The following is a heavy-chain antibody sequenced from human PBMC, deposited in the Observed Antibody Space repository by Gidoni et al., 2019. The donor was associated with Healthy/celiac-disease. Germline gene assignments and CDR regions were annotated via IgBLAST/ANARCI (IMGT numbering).Heavy chain of an antibody. CDR1: GGSIRSSSYY. D-gene: IGHD2-2*01. Sequence: QLQLQESGPGLVKPSETLSLTCTVSGGSIRSSSYYGGWIRQPPGKGLEWIGSIYYSGSTYYNPSLKSRVTISVDTSKNQFSLKLSSVTAADTAVYYCASEDIVVVPAARNFDYWGQGTLVTVSS. CDR3: ASEDIVVVPAARNFDY. V-gene: IGHV4-39*01. CDR2: IYYSGST. J-gene: IGHJ4*02.